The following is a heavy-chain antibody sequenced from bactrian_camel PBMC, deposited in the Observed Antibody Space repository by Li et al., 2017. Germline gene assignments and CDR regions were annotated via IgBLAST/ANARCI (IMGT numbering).Heavy chain of an antibody. Sequence: HVQLVESGGGLVQAGGSLRLSCVSGDAYSSRSMAWYRRPPEKERELVSQFFPSGSTYYADSVKGRFTISKDNARNTVYLQMNSLKSEDTALYYCATAEATDWGMEGFAYWGQGTQVTVS. V-gene: IGHV3S55*01. CDR1: GDAYSSRS. D-gene: IGHD5*01. CDR2: FFPSGST. J-gene: IGHJ6*01. CDR3: ATAEATDWGMEGFAY.